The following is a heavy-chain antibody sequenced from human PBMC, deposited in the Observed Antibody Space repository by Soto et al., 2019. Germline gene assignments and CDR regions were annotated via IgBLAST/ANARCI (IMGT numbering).Heavy chain of an antibody. D-gene: IGHD2-15*01. Sequence: TLSLTCAVYGGSFSGYYWSLIRQPPGKGLEWIGEINHSGSTNYNPSLKSRVTISVDTSKNQFSLKLSSVTAADTAVYYCARESFVRRVVVAATIDYWGQGTLVTVSS. CDR3: ARESFVRRVVVAATIDY. CDR1: GGSFSGYY. J-gene: IGHJ4*02. CDR2: INHSGST. V-gene: IGHV4-34*01.